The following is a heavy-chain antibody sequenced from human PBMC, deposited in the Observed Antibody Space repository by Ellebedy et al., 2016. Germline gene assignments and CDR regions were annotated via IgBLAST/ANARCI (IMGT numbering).Heavy chain of an antibody. CDR3: AKWNGGWYAFDV. D-gene: IGHD6-19*01. CDR2: VFHTGAT. CDR1: GGSVSSDY. J-gene: IGHJ3*01. V-gene: IGHV4-59*02. Sequence: SETLSLTCNVFGGSVSSDYWNWIRRPPGKGLEWIGFVFHTGATLSTPSLPLRVTMSVDTSKSQFSLRLTSVTAADTAVYYCAKWNGGWYAFDVWGQGTMVTVSS.